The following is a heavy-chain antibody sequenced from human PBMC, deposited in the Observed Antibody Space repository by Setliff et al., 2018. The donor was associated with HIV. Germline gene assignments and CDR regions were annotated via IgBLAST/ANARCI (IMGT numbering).Heavy chain of an antibody. V-gene: IGHV1-18*01. CDR1: GYTFTSYG. Sequence: ASVKVSCKASGYTFTSYGISWVRQAPGQGLEWMGWISTYNGNTNYAQKLQGRVTMTTDTSTSTAYMELRSLRSDDTAVYYCARDPGRDGYNLGAFDIWGQGTMVTVSS. J-gene: IGHJ3*02. D-gene: IGHD5-12*01. CDR3: ARDPGRDGYNLGAFDI. CDR2: ISTYNGNT.